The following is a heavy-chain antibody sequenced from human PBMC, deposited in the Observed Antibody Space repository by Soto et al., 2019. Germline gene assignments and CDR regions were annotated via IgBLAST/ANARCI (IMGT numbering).Heavy chain of an antibody. CDR2: IYYSGST. V-gene: IGHV4-59*01. J-gene: IGHJ5*02. CDR3: ARAVRPLTYSSSWYWWFDP. CDR1: GGSISSYY. D-gene: IGHD6-13*01. Sequence: KPSETLSLTCTVSGGSISSYYWSWIRQPPGKGLEWIGYIYYSGSTNYNPSLKSRVTISVDTSKNQFSLKLSSVTAADTAVYYCARAVRPLTYSSSWYWWFDPWGQGTLVTVSS.